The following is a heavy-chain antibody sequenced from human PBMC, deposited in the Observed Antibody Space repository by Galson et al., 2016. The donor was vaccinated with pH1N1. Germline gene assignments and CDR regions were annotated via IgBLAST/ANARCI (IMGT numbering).Heavy chain of an antibody. D-gene: IGHD3-10*01. V-gene: IGHV3-9*01. CDR2: ISWNSGSI. CDR3: AKVTGYLYGYVGY. Sequence: SLRLSCAASGFTFDDYAMHWVRQAPGKGLEWVSGISWNSGSIGYADSVKGRFTISRDNAKNSLYLQMNSLRAEDTALYYCAKVTGYLYGYVGYWGQGTLVTVSS. J-gene: IGHJ4*02. CDR1: GFTFDDYA.